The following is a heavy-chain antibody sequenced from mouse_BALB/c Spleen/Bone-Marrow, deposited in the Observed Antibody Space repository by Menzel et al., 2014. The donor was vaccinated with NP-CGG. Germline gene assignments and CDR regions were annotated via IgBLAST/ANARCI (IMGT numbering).Heavy chain of an antibody. CDR3: NAKHGNYHYFDY. D-gene: IGHD6-1*01. Sequence: DVQLQESGAELVRSGASVKLSCTASGFNIKDYYMHWVKQRPEQGLEWIGWIDPGNGDTEYAPKFQGKATMTADTSSNTAYLQLSSPTSEDTAVYHCNAKHGNYHYFDYWGQGTSRTGSS. CDR1: GFNIKDYY. J-gene: IGHJ2*02. V-gene: IGHV14-4*02. CDR2: IDPGNGDT.